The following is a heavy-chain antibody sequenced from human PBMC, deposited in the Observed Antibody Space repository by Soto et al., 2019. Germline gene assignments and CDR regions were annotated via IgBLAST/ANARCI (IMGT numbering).Heavy chain of an antibody. V-gene: IGHV3-33*01. D-gene: IGHD6-13*01. CDR3: ARWGIAAGDY. J-gene: IGHJ4*02. Sequence: QVQLVESGGGVVQPGRSLRLSCAASGFTFSSYGMHWVRQAPGKGLEWVAGIWYDGSNKYYADSVKGRFTISRDNSTNTLYLQMNSLRAEDTAVYYCARWGIAAGDYWGQGTLVTVSS. CDR1: GFTFSSYG. CDR2: IWYDGSNK.